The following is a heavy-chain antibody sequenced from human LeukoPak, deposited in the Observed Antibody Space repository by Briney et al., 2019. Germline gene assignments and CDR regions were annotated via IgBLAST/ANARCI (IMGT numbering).Heavy chain of an antibody. V-gene: IGHV1-2*02. J-gene: IGHJ3*02. D-gene: IGHD3-16*02. Sequence: GASVKVSCKASGYTFTSYGISWVRQAPGQGLEWMGWINPNSGGTNYAQKFQGRVTMTRDTSISTAYMELSRLRSDDTAVYYCARESSSQELGYRYNHDAFDIWGQGTMVTVSS. CDR1: GYTFTSYG. CDR2: INPNSGGT. CDR3: ARESSSQELGYRYNHDAFDI.